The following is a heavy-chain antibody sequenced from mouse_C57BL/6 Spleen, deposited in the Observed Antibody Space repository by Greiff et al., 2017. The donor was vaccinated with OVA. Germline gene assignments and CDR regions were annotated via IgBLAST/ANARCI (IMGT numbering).Heavy chain of an antibody. D-gene: IGHD2-4*01. CDR3: TRLITTAYYYAMDY. Sequence: VKLQESGAELVRPGASVTLSCKASGYTFTDYEMHWVKQTPVHGLEWIGAIDPETGGTAYNQKFKGKAILTADKSSSTAYMELRSLTSEDSAVYYCTRLITTAYYYAMDYWGQGTSVTVSS. CDR2: IDPETGGT. J-gene: IGHJ4*01. V-gene: IGHV1-15*01. CDR1: GYTFTDYE.